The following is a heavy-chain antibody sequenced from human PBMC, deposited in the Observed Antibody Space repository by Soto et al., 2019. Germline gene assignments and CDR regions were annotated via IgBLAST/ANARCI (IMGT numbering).Heavy chain of an antibody. CDR1: GGTFSSYA. V-gene: IGHV1-69*06. CDR3: ARRGVTGYYNAQNGNYYYYGMDV. D-gene: IGHD3-9*01. Sequence: QVQLVQSGAEVKKPGSSVKVSCKASGGTFSSYAISWVRQAPGQGLEWMGGIIPIFGTANYAQKFQGRVTITADKSTSTAYMELSSLRSEDTAVYYCARRGVTGYYNAQNGNYYYYGMDVWGQGTTVTVSS. J-gene: IGHJ6*02. CDR2: IIPIFGTA.